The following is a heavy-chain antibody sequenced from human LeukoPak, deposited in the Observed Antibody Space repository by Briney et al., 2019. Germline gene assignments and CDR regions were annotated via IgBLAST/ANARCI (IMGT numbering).Heavy chain of an antibody. D-gene: IGHD3-10*02. V-gene: IGHV3-21*01. CDR2: ITSSSSYI. J-gene: IGHJ6*04. CDR3: AELGITMIGGV. Sequence: GGSLRLSCAASGFTFSGYNMNWVRQAPGKGLEWVSSITSSSSYIYYADSVKGRFTISRDNAKNSLYLQMNSLRAEDTAVYYCAELGITMIGGVWGKGTTVTISS. CDR1: GFTFSGYN.